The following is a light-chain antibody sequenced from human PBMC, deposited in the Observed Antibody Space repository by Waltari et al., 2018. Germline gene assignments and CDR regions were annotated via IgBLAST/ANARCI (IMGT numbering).Light chain of an antibody. CDR3: QLTYTTPLT. Sequence: DIQMTQSPPSLSASVGDRVTITCRASQSVSNYLSWYQQKPGKAPKLLIYAASSLESGVPSRFTGSGSGTDFTLTISSLQSDDFATYYCQLTYTTPLTFGGGTTVEIK. J-gene: IGKJ4*01. CDR1: QSVSNY. V-gene: IGKV1-39*01. CDR2: AAS.